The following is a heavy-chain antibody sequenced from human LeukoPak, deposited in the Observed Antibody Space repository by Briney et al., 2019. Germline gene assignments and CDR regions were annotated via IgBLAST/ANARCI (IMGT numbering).Heavy chain of an antibody. Sequence: GGSLRLSCAASGFTFIDSWMTWVRQAPGKGLEWVANIKCDGSENYYVDSVKGRFTISRDNAKKSVSLQMNSLRAEDTAVYYCAKYHYGSGTSLGYWGQGTLVTVSS. CDR2: IKCDGSEN. CDR1: GFTFIDSW. J-gene: IGHJ4*02. CDR3: AKYHYGSGTSLGY. D-gene: IGHD3-10*01. V-gene: IGHV3-7*01.